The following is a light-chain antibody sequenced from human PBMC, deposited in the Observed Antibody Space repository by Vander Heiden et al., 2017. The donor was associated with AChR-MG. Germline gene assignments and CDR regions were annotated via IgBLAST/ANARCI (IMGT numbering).Light chain of an antibody. CDR2: LNSDGSH. CDR3: QTWGTGIQV. J-gene: IGLJ2*01. CDR1: SGNSSYA. V-gene: IGLV4-69*01. Sequence: QLVLPQSPSASASLVAYAKLTCTLSSGNSSYAIEWHQQQPEKGPRYLMKLNSDGSHSKGDGIPDRFSGSSSGAERYLTISSLQYEDEADYYCQTWGTGIQVFGGGTKLTVL.